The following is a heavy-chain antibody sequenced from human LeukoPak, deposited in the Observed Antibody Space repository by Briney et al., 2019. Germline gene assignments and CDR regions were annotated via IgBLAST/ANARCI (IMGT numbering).Heavy chain of an antibody. CDR1: GFTFSSYG. J-gene: IGHJ4*02. CDR3: AKAEGNSGYFWRWLQFSEYYFDY. Sequence: PGGSLRLSCAASGFTFSSYGMHWVRQAPGKGLEWVAVIWYDGSNKYYADSVKGRFTISRDNSKNTLYLQMNSLRAEDTAVYYCAKAEGNSGYFWRWLQFSEYYFDYWGQGTLVTVSS. V-gene: IGHV3-30*02. CDR2: IWYDGSNK. D-gene: IGHD5-24*01.